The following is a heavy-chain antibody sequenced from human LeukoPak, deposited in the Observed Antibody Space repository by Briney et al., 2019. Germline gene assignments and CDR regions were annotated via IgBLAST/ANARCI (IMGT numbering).Heavy chain of an antibody. CDR2: ISSSGGST. J-gene: IGHJ4*02. CDR3: AKGVSNWDYYFDY. CDR1: GFTYSSYA. D-gene: IGHD7-27*01. V-gene: IGHV3-23*01. Sequence: GGSLRLSCAASGFTYSSYAMSWVRQAPGKGLEWVSAISSSGGSTYYADSVKGRFTISRDNSKNTLFLQMNSLRAEDTAVYYCAKGVSNWDYYFDYWGQGTLVTVSS.